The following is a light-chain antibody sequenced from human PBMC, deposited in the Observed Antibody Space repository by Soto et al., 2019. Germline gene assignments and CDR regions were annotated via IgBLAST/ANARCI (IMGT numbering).Light chain of an antibody. J-gene: IGKJ1*01. V-gene: IGKV1-5*01. CDR1: QSISRR. CDR3: QQYNSYPWT. CDR2: DAS. Sequence: DIQMIQSPSALSASVGDRVTITCRASQSISRRLAWYQQKPGKAPKLLIYDASSLESGVPAGFSGSGCGTQFTLTIRSLQPDDWATYYCQQYNSYPWTFGQGTRVEIK.